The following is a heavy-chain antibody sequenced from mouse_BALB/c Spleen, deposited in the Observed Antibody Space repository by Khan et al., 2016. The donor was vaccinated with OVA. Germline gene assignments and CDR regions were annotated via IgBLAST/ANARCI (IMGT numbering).Heavy chain of an antibody. CDR2: IWGGGGT. CDR1: GFSLSRYN. J-gene: IGHJ4*01. Sequence: QVQLQQSGPGLVAPSQSLSITCTVSGFSLSRYNIHWVRQPPGKGLEWLGMIWGGGGTDYNSTLKSRLSISKDNSKSQVFLKMNSLKTDDTAMYYCARAYYRYDGYYAMDYWGQGTSVTVSS. V-gene: IGHV2-6-4*01. D-gene: IGHD2-14*01. CDR3: ARAYYRYDGYYAMDY.